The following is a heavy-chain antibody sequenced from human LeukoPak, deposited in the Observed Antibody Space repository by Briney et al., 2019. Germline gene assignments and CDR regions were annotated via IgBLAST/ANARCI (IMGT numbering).Heavy chain of an antibody. V-gene: IGHV3-33*01. J-gene: IGHJ6*02. CDR1: GFTFSSYG. Sequence: PGGSLRLSCAASGFTFSSYGMHWVRQAPGKGLEWVAVIWYDGSSKYYADSVKGRFTISRDNSKNTLYLQMNSLRAEDTAVYYCARDRYDFWSGSVFFNYYYYGMDVWGQGTTVTVSS. D-gene: IGHD3-3*01. CDR2: IWYDGSSK. CDR3: ARDRYDFWSGSVFFNYYYYGMDV.